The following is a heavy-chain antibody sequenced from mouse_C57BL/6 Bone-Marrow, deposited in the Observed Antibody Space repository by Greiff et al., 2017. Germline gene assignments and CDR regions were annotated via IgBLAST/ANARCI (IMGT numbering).Heavy chain of an antibody. CDR2: ISSGSSTI. CDR1: GFTFSDYG. CDR3: AEGHGNFPFAY. J-gene: IGHJ3*01. V-gene: IGHV5-17*01. D-gene: IGHD2-1*01. Sequence: EVMLVESGGGLVKPGGSLKLSCAASGFTFSDYGMHWVRQAPEKGLEWVAYISSGSSTIYYADPVKGRFTIAGDNAKNPLFLQMTRLRSEDTAMYYCAEGHGNFPFAYWGQGTLVTVSA.